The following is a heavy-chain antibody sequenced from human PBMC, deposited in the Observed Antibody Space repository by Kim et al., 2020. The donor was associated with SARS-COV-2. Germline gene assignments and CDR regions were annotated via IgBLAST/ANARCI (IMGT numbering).Heavy chain of an antibody. D-gene: IGHD2-2*01. CDR1: GFTFSSYG. CDR2: ISYDGSNK. V-gene: IGHV3-30*18. J-gene: IGHJ6*02. CDR3: AKALVVPAAIFHYYYYGMDV. Sequence: GGSLRLSCAASGFTFSSYGMHWVRQAPGKGLEWVAVISYDGSNKYYADSVKGRFTISRDNSKNTLYLQMNSLRAEDTAVYYCAKALVVPAAIFHYYYYGMDVWGQGTTVTVSS.